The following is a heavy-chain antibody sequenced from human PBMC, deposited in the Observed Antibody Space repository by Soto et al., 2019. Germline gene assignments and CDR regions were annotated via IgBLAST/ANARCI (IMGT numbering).Heavy chain of an antibody. CDR1: GFTFSSYG. J-gene: IGHJ4*02. CDR3: ASGLMDTMDDSSYQFRY. CDR2: IWYDGRHK. D-gene: IGHD5-18*01. Sequence: QVQLVESGGGVVQPGRSMRLSCAASGFTFSSYGMHWVRQAPGKGLEWVAVIWYDGRHKYYADSGKGRFTITRDNSKSPLYLPVNCLRAEDTAVYYCASGLMDTMDDSSYQFRYWGQGTLVTVSS. V-gene: IGHV3-33*03.